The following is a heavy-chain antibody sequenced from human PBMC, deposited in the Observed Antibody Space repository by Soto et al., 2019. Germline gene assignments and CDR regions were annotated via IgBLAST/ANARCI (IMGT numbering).Heavy chain of an antibody. CDR3: ARDLGSSGIDY. Sequence: QVQLQESGPGLVKPSETLSLTCTVSGGSISSYYWSWIRQPPGKGLEWIGYIYYSGSTNYNPSLKSRVTISVDTSKNQFSLKLGAVTAADTAVYYCARDLGSSGIDYWGQGTLVTVSS. CDR1: GGSISSYY. CDR2: IYYSGST. J-gene: IGHJ4*02. D-gene: IGHD6-19*01. V-gene: IGHV4-59*01.